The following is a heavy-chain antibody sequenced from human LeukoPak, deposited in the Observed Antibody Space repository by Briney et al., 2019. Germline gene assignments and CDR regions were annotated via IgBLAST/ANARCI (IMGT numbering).Heavy chain of an antibody. CDR2: INPNSGDT. CDR1: GYTFIAYY. J-gene: IGHJ4*02. V-gene: IGHV1-2*02. CDR3: ARVHFRTANSSPPGRLDY. D-gene: IGHD6-13*01. Sequence: GASVKVSCKASGYTFIAYYVHWVRQAPGQGLEWMGWINPNSGDTNYAQKFQGRVTMTRDTSISTAYMELSRLRSDDTAVYYCARVHFRTANSSPPGRLDYWGQGTLVTVSS.